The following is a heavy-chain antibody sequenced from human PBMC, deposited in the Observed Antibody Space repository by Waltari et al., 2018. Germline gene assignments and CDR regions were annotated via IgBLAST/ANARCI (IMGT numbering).Heavy chain of an antibody. D-gene: IGHD2-2*01. Sequence: QVQLVQSGAEVKKPGASVKVSCKASGYTFTSYGISWVRQAPGQGLEWMGWISAYNGNTNYAQKLQGRVTMTTDTSTSTAYMGLRSLRSDDTAVYYCARLIVVVPAAMKGAGMDVWGQGTTVTVSS. CDR3: ARLIVVVPAAMKGAGMDV. V-gene: IGHV1-18*01. J-gene: IGHJ6*02. CDR1: GYTFTSYG. CDR2: ISAYNGNT.